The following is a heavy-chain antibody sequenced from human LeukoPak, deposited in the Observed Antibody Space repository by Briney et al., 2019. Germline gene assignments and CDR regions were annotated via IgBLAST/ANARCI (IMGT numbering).Heavy chain of an antibody. CDR1: GYTFTTYG. CDR2: ISTFNGHT. V-gene: IGHV1-18*01. Sequence: ASVKVSCKASGYTFTTYGISWVRQAPGHGLEWMGWISTFNGHTNYAQSRQDRVTMTTDTSTSTVYMELSSLISDDTAVYYCARVRYYDSSGYVGGFDYWGQGTLVTVSS. CDR3: ARVRYYDSSGYVGGFDY. J-gene: IGHJ4*02. D-gene: IGHD3-22*01.